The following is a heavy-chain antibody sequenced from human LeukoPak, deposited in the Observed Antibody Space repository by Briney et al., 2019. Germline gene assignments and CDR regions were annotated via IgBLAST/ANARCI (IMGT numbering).Heavy chain of an antibody. CDR3: ARDRAGQQRLVQSLLDY. CDR2: IKQDGSEK. J-gene: IGHJ4*02. V-gene: IGHV3-7*01. CDR1: GFTFGNYW. Sequence: TGGSLRLSCAASGFTFGNYWMSWVRQAPGKGLEWVANIKQDGSEKYYVDSVKGRFTISRDNAKNSLYLQMNSLRAEDTAVYYCARDRAGQQRLVQSLLDYWGQGTLVTVSS. D-gene: IGHD6-13*01.